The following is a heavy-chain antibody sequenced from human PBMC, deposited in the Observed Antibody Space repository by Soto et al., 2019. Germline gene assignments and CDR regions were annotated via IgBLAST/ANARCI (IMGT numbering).Heavy chain of an antibody. Sequence: RLSCAASGFTFSSYAMHWVRQAPGKGLEWVAIIWYDGSNKYYADSVKGRFTISRDNSKNTLYLQMNSLRAEDTAVYYCARGPNSGGWSISAYYFDYWGQGTLVTVSS. V-gene: IGHV3-33*01. D-gene: IGHD6-19*01. CDR3: ARGPNSGGWSISAYYFDY. J-gene: IGHJ4*02. CDR1: GFTFSSYA. CDR2: IWYDGSNK.